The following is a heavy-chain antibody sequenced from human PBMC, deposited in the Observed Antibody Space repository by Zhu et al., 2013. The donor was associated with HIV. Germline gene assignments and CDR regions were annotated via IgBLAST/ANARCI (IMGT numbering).Heavy chain of an antibody. CDR3: ARDGEEYNMDNWFDF. CDR2: IIPVFGTV. CDR1: GDKLTYKA. D-gene: IGHD1-1*01. V-gene: IGHV1-69*18. Sequence: QVQLVQSGAEVKRPGSSVKVSCQASGDKLTYKAVSWIRQAPGQGFEWMGSIIPVFGTVNYAQTFQGRVTITADELTKTAYMDLRRLRFDDTAVYYCARDGEEYNMDNWFDFWGQGTLVTVSS. J-gene: IGHJ5*01.